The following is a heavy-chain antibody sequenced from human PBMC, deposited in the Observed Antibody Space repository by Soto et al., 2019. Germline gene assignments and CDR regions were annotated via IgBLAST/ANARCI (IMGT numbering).Heavy chain of an antibody. Sequence: PSETLSLTCTVSGGSISSSSYYLGWIRQPPGKGLEWIGSIYYTGSTYYNPSLKSRVTISVETSKNQYSPKLSSVTATATAVYYCARPPPLLSSASGWFDPWGQGTLVTVSS. V-gene: IGHV4-39*01. D-gene: IGHD2-2*01. J-gene: IGHJ5*02. CDR2: IYYTGST. CDR3: ARPPPLLSSASGWFDP. CDR1: GGSISSSSYY.